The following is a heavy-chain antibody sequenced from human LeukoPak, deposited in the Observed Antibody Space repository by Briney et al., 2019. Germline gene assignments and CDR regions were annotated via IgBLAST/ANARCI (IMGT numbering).Heavy chain of an antibody. CDR2: INPNSGGT. CDR1: GYTFTGYY. Sequence: ASVKVSCKASGYTFTGYYMHWVRQAPGQGLEWMGCINPNSGGTKYAQKFQGGVTLTRDTSISTAYMELSSLRSEDTAVYYCASLLGGYSYGNDAFDIWGQGTMVTVSS. J-gene: IGHJ3*02. CDR3: ASLLGGYSYGNDAFDI. D-gene: IGHD5-18*01. V-gene: IGHV1-2*02.